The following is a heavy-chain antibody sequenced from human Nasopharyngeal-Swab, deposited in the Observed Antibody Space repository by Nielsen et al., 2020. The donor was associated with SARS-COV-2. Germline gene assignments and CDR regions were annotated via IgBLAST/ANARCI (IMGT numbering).Heavy chain of an antibody. J-gene: IGHJ4*02. CDR3: ARDSVGDSGYEGIDY. CDR2: IIPIFGTA. Sequence: SVQVSCKASGGTFSSYAISWVRQAPGQGLEWMGGIIPIFGTANYAQKFQGKVTITADESTSTAYMELSSLRSEDTAVYYCARDSVGDSGYEGIDYWGQGTMVTVSS. CDR1: GGTFSSYA. V-gene: IGHV1-69*13. D-gene: IGHD5-12*01.